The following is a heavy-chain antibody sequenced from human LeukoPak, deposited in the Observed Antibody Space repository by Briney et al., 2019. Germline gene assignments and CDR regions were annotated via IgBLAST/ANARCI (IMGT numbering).Heavy chain of an antibody. CDR1: GYTFTSYY. D-gene: IGHD3-22*01. CDR2: INPSGGST. V-gene: IGHV1-46*01. CDR3: ARAQDYYDSSGYYYYY. J-gene: IGHJ4*02. Sequence: ASVKVSCKASGYTFTSYYMHWVRQAPGQGFEWMGIINPSGGSTSYAQKLQGRVTMTRDTSTSTVYMELSSLRSEDTAVYYCARAQDYYDSSGYYYYYWGQGTLVTVSS.